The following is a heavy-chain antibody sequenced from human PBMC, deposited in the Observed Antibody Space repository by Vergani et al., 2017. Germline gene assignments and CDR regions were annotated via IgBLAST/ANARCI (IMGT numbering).Heavy chain of an antibody. Sequence: QVQLVESGGGVVQPGRSLRLSCAASGFTFSSYGMHWVRQAPGKGLEWVAVISYDGSNKYYADSVKGRFTISRDNSKNTLYLQMNSLRAEDTAVYYCAKDPSRYCSSTSCHSRYYYMDVWGKGTTVTVSS. D-gene: IGHD2-2*01. J-gene: IGHJ6*03. CDR2: ISYDGSNK. CDR1: GFTFSSYG. V-gene: IGHV3-30*18. CDR3: AKDPSRYCSSTSCHSRYYYMDV.